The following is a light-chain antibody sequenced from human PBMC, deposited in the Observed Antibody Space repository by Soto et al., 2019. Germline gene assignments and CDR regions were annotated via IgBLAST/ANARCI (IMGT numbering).Light chain of an antibody. CDR1: ESVSSGY. CDR2: GAI. Sequence: EIXLTQSPGTLSLSPGERVTLSCRASESVSSGYVGWYQQKPGQAPRLVIFGAIGRATGIPDRFRGSGSGTDFTLTISSLEPEDFAVYYGQQYGSSPPSFGQGTKLEIK. V-gene: IGKV3-20*01. CDR3: QQYGSSPPS. J-gene: IGKJ2*01.